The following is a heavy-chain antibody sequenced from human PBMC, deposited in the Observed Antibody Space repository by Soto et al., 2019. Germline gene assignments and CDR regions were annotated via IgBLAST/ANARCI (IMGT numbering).Heavy chain of an antibody. CDR3: ARQRFCSGGGCYYYYGMDV. V-gene: IGHV1-3*01. D-gene: IGHD2-15*01. Sequence: GASVKVSCKASGYTFTSYAMHWVRQAPGQRLEWMGWINAGNGNTKYSQKFQGRVTITRDTSASTAYMELSSLRSEDTAVYYCARQRFCSGGGCYYYYGMDVWGQGTTVTVSS. J-gene: IGHJ6*02. CDR2: INAGNGNT. CDR1: GYTFTSYA.